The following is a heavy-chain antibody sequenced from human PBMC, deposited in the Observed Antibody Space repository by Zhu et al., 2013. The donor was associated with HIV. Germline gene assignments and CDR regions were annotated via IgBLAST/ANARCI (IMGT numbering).Heavy chain of an antibody. V-gene: IGHV1-69*05. CDR2: IIPIFGTA. D-gene: IGHD6-13*01. Sequence: QVQLVQSGTEVKKPGASVKVSCKVSGSTVTELSMNWVRQAPGQGLEWMGGIIPIFGTANYAQKFQGRVTMTMNTSISTVYMELSSLRSEDTAVYYCARSRSSSSLHSYGMDVWGQGTAITVTS. CDR1: GSTVTELS. CDR3: ARSRSSSSLHSYGMDV. J-gene: IGHJ6*02.